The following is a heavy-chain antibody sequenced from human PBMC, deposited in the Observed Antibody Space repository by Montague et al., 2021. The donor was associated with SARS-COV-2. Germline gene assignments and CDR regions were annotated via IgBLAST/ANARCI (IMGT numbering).Heavy chain of an antibody. CDR2: IYSNGDT. J-gene: IGHJ4*01. CDR1: GASMSGYH. V-gene: IGHV4-4*07. D-gene: IGHD2/OR15-2a*01. CDR3: ARGSEYYYHPFDY. Sequence: SETLSLTCTVSGASMSGYHWSWIRRPAGKALECIGRIYSNGDTTYNPSLKSRLTMSVDTSERQFSLKMTSVSAADTAIYHCARGSEYYYHPFDYGGHGNLVTVSS.